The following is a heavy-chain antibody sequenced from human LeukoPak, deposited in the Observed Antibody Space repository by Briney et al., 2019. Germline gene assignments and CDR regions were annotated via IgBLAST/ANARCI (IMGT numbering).Heavy chain of an antibody. V-gene: IGHV3-23*01. J-gene: IGHJ4*02. CDR1: GFTFSSYA. CDR3: AKGDEYSSSSEFDY. CDR2: ISGSGGSI. D-gene: IGHD6-6*01. Sequence: PGGSLRLSCAASGFTFSSYAMSWVRQAPGKGLEWVSAISGSGGSIYYADSVKGRFTISRDNSKNTLYLQMNSLRAEDTAVYYCAKGDEYSSSSEFDYWGQGTPVTVSS.